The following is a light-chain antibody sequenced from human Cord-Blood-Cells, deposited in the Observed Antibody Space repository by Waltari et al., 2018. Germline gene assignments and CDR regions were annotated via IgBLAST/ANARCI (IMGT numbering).Light chain of an antibody. CDR2: DVS. Sequence: QSALTQPASVSGSPGQSITISCTGTSSDVGGYNYVSWYQQHPGKAPKLMIYDVSTRPSGFSTRFSGSKSGNTASLTISGLQAEDEADYYCSSYTSSSTVFGGGTKLTVL. J-gene: IGLJ2*01. CDR3: SSYTSSSTV. V-gene: IGLV2-14*01. CDR1: SSDVGGYNY.